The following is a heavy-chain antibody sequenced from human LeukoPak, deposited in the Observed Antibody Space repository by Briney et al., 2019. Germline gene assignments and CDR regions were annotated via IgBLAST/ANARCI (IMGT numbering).Heavy chain of an antibody. J-gene: IGHJ6*02. CDR1: GFSLSTSGMC. Sequence: SGPALVKPTQTLTLTCTFSGFSLSTSGMCVSWIRQPPGKALEWLARIDWDDDKYYSTSLKTRLTISKDTSKNQVVLTMTNMGPGDTATYYCARNQAPLLPYGMDVWGQGTTVTVSS. V-gene: IGHV2-70*11. CDR2: IDWDDDK. D-gene: IGHD3-10*01. CDR3: ARNQAPLLPYGMDV.